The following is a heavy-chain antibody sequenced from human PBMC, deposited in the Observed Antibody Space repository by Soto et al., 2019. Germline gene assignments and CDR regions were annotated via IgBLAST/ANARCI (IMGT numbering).Heavy chain of an antibody. CDR3: ARDTNQYYYGSGSYGNWFDP. V-gene: IGHV4-31*03. D-gene: IGHD3-10*01. CDR2: IYYSGST. J-gene: IGHJ5*02. Sequence: SETLSLTCTVSGGSISSGGYYWSWIRQHPGKGLEWIGYIYYSGSTYYNPSLKSRVTISVDTSKNQFSLKLSSVTAADTAVYYCARDTNQYYYGSGSYGNWFDPWGQGTLVTVSS. CDR1: GGSISSGGYY.